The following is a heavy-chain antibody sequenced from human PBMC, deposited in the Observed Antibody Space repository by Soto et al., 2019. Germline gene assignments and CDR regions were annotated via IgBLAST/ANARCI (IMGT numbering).Heavy chain of an antibody. CDR2: INHSGST. V-gene: IGHV4-34*01. J-gene: IGHJ5*02. D-gene: IGHD3-3*01. CDR1: GGSFSGYY. CDR3: ARGAFITIFGVVKIGRNWLDP. Sequence: SETLSLTCAVYGGSFSGYYWSWIRQPPGKGLEWIGEINHSGSTNYNPSLKSRVTISVDTSKNQFSLKLSSVTAADTAVYYCARGAFITIFGVVKIGRNWLDPWGQGTMVTVSS.